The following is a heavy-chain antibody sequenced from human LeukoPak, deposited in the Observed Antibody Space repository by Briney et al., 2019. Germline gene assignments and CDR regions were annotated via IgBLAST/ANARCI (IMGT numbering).Heavy chain of an antibody. Sequence: GGSLRLSCAASGFTFSSYAMSWVRQAPGKGLEWVSAISGSGGGTYYADSVKGRFTISRDNSKNTLYLQMNSLRAEDTAVYYCAKVPTMIVVGGYYFDYWGQGTLVTVSS. J-gene: IGHJ4*02. D-gene: IGHD3-22*01. CDR2: ISGSGGGT. CDR3: AKVPTMIVVGGYYFDY. CDR1: GFTFSSYA. V-gene: IGHV3-23*01.